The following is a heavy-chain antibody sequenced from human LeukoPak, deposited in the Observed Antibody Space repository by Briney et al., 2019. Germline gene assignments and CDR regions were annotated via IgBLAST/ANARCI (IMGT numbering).Heavy chain of an antibody. Sequence: TSQTLSLTCTVSGDSISSGDYYWSWIRQPPGKGLAWIGYIYFSGTTYYNPSLKSRVIISVDTSKNQFSLKLSSVTAADTAVYYCARGVNEHRAFYDWFDPSGPGTLVTVSS. CDR2: IYFSGTT. CDR3: ARGVNEHRAFYDWFDP. V-gene: IGHV4-30-4*08. D-gene: IGHD2/OR15-2a*01. CDR1: GDSISSGDYY. J-gene: IGHJ5*02.